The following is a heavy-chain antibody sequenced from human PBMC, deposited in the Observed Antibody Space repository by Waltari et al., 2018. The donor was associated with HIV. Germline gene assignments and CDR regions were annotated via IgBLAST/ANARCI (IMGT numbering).Heavy chain of an antibody. CDR3: ASVTDSGTALAN. J-gene: IGHJ4*02. CDR2: INPNSRET. Sequence: QVNLVQPGAEGTKPGSSVRVPCKTSGYTFHHYFFYWGRQAPGRALEWVGMINPNSRETKSAQRLEGRVTLTRDLSTSTGYMELSRLTPDDTAVYYCASVTDSGTALANWGQGTLISVSS. V-gene: IGHV1-2*02. CDR1: GYTFHHYF. D-gene: IGHD3-10*01.